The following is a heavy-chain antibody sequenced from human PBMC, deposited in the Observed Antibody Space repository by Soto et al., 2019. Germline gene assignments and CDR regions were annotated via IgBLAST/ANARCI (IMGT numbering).Heavy chain of an antibody. CDR3: ARDNGDYFIDYYYYYMDV. V-gene: IGHV3-11*01. CDR2: ISSSGSTI. CDR1: GFTFSDYY. D-gene: IGHD4-17*01. Sequence: GGSLRLSCAASGFTFSDYYMSWIRQAPGKGLEWVSYISSSGSTIYYADSVKGRFTISRDNAKNSLYLQMNSLRAEDTAVYYCARDNGDYFIDYYYYYMDVWGKGTTVTVSS. J-gene: IGHJ6*03.